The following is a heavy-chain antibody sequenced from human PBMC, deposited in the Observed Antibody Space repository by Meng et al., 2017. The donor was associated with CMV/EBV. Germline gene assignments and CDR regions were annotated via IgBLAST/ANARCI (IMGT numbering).Heavy chain of an antibody. Sequence: SETLSLTCTVSGGSISSSSYYWGWFRQPPGKGLEWIGSIYYSGSTYYNPSLKSRVTISVDTSKNQFSLKLSSVTAADTAVYYCARAVGGSGWYYFDYWGQGTLVTVSS. CDR2: IYYSGST. D-gene: IGHD6-19*01. CDR1: GGSISSSSYY. CDR3: ARAVGGSGWYYFDY. J-gene: IGHJ4*02. V-gene: IGHV4-39*07.